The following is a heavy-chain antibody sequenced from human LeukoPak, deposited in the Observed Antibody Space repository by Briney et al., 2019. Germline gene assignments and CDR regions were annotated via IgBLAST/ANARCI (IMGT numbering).Heavy chain of an antibody. CDR3: ARDEKYDY. CDR2: IYHSGST. V-gene: IGHV4-30-2*01. J-gene: IGHJ4*02. Sequence: SETLSLTCAVSGGSISSGGYSWSWIRQPSGKGLEWIGYIYHSGSTYHNPSLKSRVTISVDRSKNQFSLKLSSVTAADTAVYYCARDEKYDYWGQGTLVTVSS. CDR1: GGSISSGGYS.